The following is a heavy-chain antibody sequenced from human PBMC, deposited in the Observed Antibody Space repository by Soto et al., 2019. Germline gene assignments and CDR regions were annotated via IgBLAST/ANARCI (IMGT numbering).Heavy chain of an antibody. CDR2: ISYDGSNK. CDR1: GFTFSSYA. Sequence: QVQLVESGGGVVQPGRSLRLSCAASGFTFSSYAMHWVRQAPGKGLEWVAVISYDGSNKYYADSVKGRFTISRDNSKNTLYLQRNSLRAEDTAVYYCARAPGGTHSYYYGMDVWGQGTTVTVSS. J-gene: IGHJ6*02. D-gene: IGHD1-1*01. V-gene: IGHV3-30-3*01. CDR3: ARAPGGTHSYYYGMDV.